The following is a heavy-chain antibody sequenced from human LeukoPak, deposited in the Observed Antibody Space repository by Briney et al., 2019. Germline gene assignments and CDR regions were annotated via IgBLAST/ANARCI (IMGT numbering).Heavy chain of an antibody. D-gene: IGHD6-19*01. CDR3: AKEAGSGWTIFDY. CDR1: GFTFNSHA. J-gene: IGHJ4*02. Sequence: GGSLRLSCAASGFTFNSHAMSWVRQAPGEGLEWVSAISGSGGSTFYADSVKGRFTISRDNSKNTLYLQMNSLRGEDTAVYYCAKEAGSGWTIFDYWGQGTLVTVSS. V-gene: IGHV3-23*01. CDR2: ISGSGGST.